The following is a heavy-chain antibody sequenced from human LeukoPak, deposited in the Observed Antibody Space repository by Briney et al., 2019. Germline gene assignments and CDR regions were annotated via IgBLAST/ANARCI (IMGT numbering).Heavy chain of an antibody. V-gene: IGHV3-7*01. J-gene: IGHJ3*01. CDR3: ARYGKGEWLAHYAFDV. D-gene: IGHD6-19*01. Sequence: PGGSLRLSCATSGFIFSRYWMSWVRQAPGKGLEWVANINQDESEKNYVDSVKGRFTISRDNAKNSLDLQMNSLRAEDTAVYYCARYGKGEWLAHYAFDVWGQGTMVTVSS. CDR1: GFIFSRYW. CDR2: INQDESEK.